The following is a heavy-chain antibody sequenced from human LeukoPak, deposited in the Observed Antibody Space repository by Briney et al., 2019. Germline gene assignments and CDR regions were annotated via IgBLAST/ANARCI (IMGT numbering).Heavy chain of an antibody. Sequence: SETLSLTCTVSGGSISSGSYYWSWIRQPAGKGLEWIGRIYTSGSTNYNPSLKSRVTISVDTSKNQFSLKLSSVTAADTAAYYCARGLYSNRATNWFDPWGQGTLVTVSS. D-gene: IGHD4-11*01. V-gene: IGHV4-61*02. J-gene: IGHJ5*02. CDR1: GGSISSGSYY. CDR3: ARGLYSNRATNWFDP. CDR2: IYTSGST.